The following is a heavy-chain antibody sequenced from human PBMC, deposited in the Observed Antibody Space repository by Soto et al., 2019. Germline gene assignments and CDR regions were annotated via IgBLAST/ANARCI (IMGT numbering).Heavy chain of an antibody. CDR2: IKQDGSEK. CDR3: ARDGLRGIFDY. D-gene: IGHD5-12*01. J-gene: IGHJ4*02. CDR1: GFTFSSYW. Sequence: PGGSLSLSCAASGFTFSSYWMSWVRQAPGKGLEWVANIKQDGSEKYYVDSVKGRFTISRDNAKNSLYLQMNSLRAEDTAVYYCARDGLRGIFDYWGQGTLVTVSS. V-gene: IGHV3-7*01.